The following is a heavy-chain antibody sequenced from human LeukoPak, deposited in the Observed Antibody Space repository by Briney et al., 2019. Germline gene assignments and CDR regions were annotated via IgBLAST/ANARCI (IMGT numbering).Heavy chain of an antibody. D-gene: IGHD2-15*01. V-gene: IGHV3-33*01. CDR2: IWYDGSNK. J-gene: IGHJ4*02. CDR3: AREGYCSGGSCYYGFDY. CDR1: GFTFSSYG. Sequence: GGSLRLSCAASGFTFSSYGMHWVRQAPGKGLEWVAVIWYDGSNKYYADSVKGRFTISRDNSKNTLYLQMNSLRAEDTAVFYCAREGYCSGGSCYYGFDYWGQGTLVTVSS.